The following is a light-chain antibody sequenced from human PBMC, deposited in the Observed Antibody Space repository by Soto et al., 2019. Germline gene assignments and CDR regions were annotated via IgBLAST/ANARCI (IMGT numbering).Light chain of an antibody. V-gene: IGKV3-15*01. CDR3: QQCSDWPLIT. J-gene: IGKJ5*01. CDR2: GAS. Sequence: EIVMTQSPATLSVSPGERVTLSCRASQSVDSYLAWYQHKPGQPPRLLIYGASTRATGIPARFSGSGSGTDFTLTISSLQSEDFAVYFCQQCSDWPLITFGQGTRLEIK. CDR1: QSVDSY.